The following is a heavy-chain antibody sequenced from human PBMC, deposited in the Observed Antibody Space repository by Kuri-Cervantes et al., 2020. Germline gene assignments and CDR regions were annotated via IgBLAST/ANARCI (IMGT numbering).Heavy chain of an antibody. CDR3: ASLSVVTKITMIVFYYGMDV. CDR1: GFTVSSNY. V-gene: IGHV3-23*01. D-gene: IGHD3-22*01. Sequence: GGSLRLSCAASGFTVSSNYMSWVRQAPGKGLEWVSAISGSGGSTYYADSVKGRFTISRDNSKNTLYLQMNSLRDEDTAVYYCASLSVVTKITMIVFYYGMDVWGQGTTVTVSS. CDR2: ISGSGGST. J-gene: IGHJ6*02.